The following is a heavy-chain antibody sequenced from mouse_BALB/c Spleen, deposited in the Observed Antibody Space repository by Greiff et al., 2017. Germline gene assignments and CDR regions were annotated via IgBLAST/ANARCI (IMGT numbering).Heavy chain of an antibody. V-gene: IGHV1-69*02. CDR3: ARGPGDY. CDR2: IDPSDSYT. Sequence: QVQLQQSGAELVKPGASVKLSCKASGYTFTSYWMHWVKQRPGQGLEWIGEIDPSDSYTNYNQKFKGKATLTVDKSSSTAYMQLSSLTSEDSAVYYCARGPGDYWGQGTTLTVSS. J-gene: IGHJ2*01. CDR1: GYTFTSYW.